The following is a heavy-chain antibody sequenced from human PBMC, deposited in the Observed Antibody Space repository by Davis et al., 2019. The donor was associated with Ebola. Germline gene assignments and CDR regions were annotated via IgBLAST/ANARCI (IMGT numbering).Heavy chain of an antibody. CDR2: IRSKANSYAT. CDR3: TITVNPFDY. J-gene: IGHJ4*02. D-gene: IGHD4-17*01. Sequence: ESLKISCAASGFTFSGSAMHWVRQASGKGLEWVGRIRSKANSYATAYAASVKGRFTISRDDSKNTAYLQMNSLKTEDTAVYYCTITVNPFDYWGQGTLVTVSS. V-gene: IGHV3-73*01. CDR1: GFTFSGSA.